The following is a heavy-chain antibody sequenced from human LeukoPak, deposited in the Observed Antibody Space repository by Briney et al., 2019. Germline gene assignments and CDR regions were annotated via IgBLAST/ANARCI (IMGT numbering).Heavy chain of an antibody. V-gene: IGHV1-2*06. CDR3: ARLTRYYDFWSGYSGLDY. CDR2: INPNSGDT. Sequence: ASVTVSCRASGYSLTGYHMHWVRQAPGQGLEWMGRINPNSGDTDYAQKFQGRVTMTTDTSTSTAYMELRSLRSDDTAVYYCARLTRYYDFWSGYSGLDYWGQGTLVTVSS. CDR1: GYSLTGYH. D-gene: IGHD3-3*01. J-gene: IGHJ4*02.